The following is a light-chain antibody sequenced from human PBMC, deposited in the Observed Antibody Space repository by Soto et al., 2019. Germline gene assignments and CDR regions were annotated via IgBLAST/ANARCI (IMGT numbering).Light chain of an antibody. J-gene: IGKJ1*01. V-gene: IGKV3-15*01. Sequence: EIVMTQSPATLSVSPGERATLSCRASQSVSSNLAWYQQEPGQAPRLLIYGASTRATGIPARFSGSGSGTEFTLTISSLQSEDFAVYYCQQRSNWPPTFGQGTKVDIK. CDR2: GAS. CDR1: QSVSSN. CDR3: QQRSNWPPT.